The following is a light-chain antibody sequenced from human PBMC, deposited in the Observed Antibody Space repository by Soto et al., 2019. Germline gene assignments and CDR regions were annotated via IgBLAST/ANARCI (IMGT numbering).Light chain of an antibody. J-gene: IGKJ4*01. CDR3: QQYNNWPLT. CDR2: GAS. CDR1: QSVSTN. Sequence: EIVMTQSPATLSVSPEQRVTLSCMPSQSVSTNVAWYQQKPRQAPRFLIYGASTRATDIPARFSGSGSETEFTLTISSLQSEDFAVYYCQQYNNWPLTFGGGTKVDI. V-gene: IGKV3-15*01.